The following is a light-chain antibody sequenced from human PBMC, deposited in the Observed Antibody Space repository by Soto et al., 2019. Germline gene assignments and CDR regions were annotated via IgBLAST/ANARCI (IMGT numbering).Light chain of an antibody. CDR1: QSVNSN. Sequence: EIVLTQSPGTLSLSPGERATLSCRASQSVNSNLAWYHLKPGQANRLIIYGASIRAAGIPDRFTGSESGTEFTLSISSLQSEDFAVYYCQQYDDWPWTFGHGTKVDIK. J-gene: IGKJ1*01. CDR3: QQYDDWPWT. V-gene: IGKV3-15*01. CDR2: GAS.